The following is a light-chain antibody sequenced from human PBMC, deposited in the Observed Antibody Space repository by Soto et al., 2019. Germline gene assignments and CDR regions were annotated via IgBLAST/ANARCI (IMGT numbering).Light chain of an antibody. Sequence: DIQMTQSPSAMSASVGDRVTITCRASQGIDNYLAWFQQKPGRVPRRLIYGASTLQSGVPSRFSGSGSGTEFTLKISSLQPEDFATYYCLQYNGYPFTFGPGTKVDIK. V-gene: IGKV1-17*03. CDR2: GAS. CDR1: QGIDNY. CDR3: LQYNGYPFT. J-gene: IGKJ3*01.